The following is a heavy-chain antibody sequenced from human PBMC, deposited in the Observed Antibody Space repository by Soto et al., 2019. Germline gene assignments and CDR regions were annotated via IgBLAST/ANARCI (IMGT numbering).Heavy chain of an antibody. V-gene: IGHV4-39*01. CDR1: SASISSSSYT. D-gene: IGHD2-2*01. J-gene: IGHJ6*02. CDR2: IYYSGTT. Sequence: SETLSLTCTVSSASISSSSYTWGWIRQPPGKGLEWIGSIYYSGTTYYNPSLNSRVTVSVDTSKNQFSLKVTSVTAADTAVYYCARLHGYCISSSCHGHYAMDVWGQGTTVTSP. CDR3: ARLHGYCISSSCHGHYAMDV.